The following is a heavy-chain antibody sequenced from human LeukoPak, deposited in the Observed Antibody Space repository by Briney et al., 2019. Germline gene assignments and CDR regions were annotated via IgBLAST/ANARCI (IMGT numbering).Heavy chain of an antibody. V-gene: IGHV3-23*01. CDR2: ISGSGGST. Sequence: PGGSLRLSCAASGFTFSTYGMSWVRQAPGKGLEWVSGISGSGGSTYYADSVKGRFTISRDNSKNTLYLQMNSLRAEDTAVYYCAKAPYYDSSGYYPPGAFDIWGQGTMVTVSS. CDR3: AKAPYYDSSGYYPPGAFDI. J-gene: IGHJ3*02. D-gene: IGHD3-22*01. CDR1: GFTFSTYG.